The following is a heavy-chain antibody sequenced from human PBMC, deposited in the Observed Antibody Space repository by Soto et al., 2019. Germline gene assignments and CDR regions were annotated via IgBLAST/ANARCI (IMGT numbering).Heavy chain of an antibody. J-gene: IGHJ4*02. D-gene: IGHD2-2*02. CDR3: ARGRDIVVVPAAIGWDDY. V-gene: IGHV1-2*02. Sequence: QVQLVQSGAEVKKPGASVKVSCKASGYTFTGYYMHWVRQAPGQGLEWMGWINPNSGGTNYAQKFQGRVTMTRDTSISTAYMELCRLRSDDMAMYYCARGRDIVVVPAAIGWDDYWGQGTLVTVSS. CDR2: INPNSGGT. CDR1: GYTFTGYY.